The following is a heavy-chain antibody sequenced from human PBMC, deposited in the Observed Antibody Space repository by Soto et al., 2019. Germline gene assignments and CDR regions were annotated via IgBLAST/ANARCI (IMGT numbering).Heavy chain of an antibody. CDR1: GGSISSYY. V-gene: IGHV4-59*01. CDR2: IYYSGST. J-gene: IGHJ4*02. CDR3: ARERHRSVSSIHNRKAPYYFDY. Sequence: SETLSLTXTVSGGSISSYYWSWIRQPPGKGLEWIGYIYYSGSTNYNPSLKSRVTISVDTSKNQFSLKLSSVTAADTAVYYCARERHRSVSSIHNRKAPYYFDYWGQGTLVTVSS. D-gene: IGHD6-6*01.